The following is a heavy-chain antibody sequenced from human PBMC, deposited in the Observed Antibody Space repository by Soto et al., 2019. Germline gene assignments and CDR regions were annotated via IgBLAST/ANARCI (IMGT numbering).Heavy chain of an antibody. CDR3: AKGSSSGWAYYYYGMDV. V-gene: IGHV3-23*01. CDR2: ISGSVVRT. D-gene: IGHD3-22*01. Sequence: PGGSLRLSCAASGFTFSSYAMSWVRQAPGKGLEWVSAISGSVVRTYYADSAKGRFTISRDNSKNTLYLQMNSLRAEDTAVYYCAKGSSSGWAYYYYGMDVWGQGTTVTVSS. J-gene: IGHJ6*02. CDR1: GFTFSSYA.